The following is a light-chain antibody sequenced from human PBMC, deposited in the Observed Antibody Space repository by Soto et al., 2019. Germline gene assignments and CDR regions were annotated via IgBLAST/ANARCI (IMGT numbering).Light chain of an antibody. Sequence: QSALTQPASVSGSPGQSITISCTGTSSDIGSYNHVSWYQQHAGTAPKLMIYEVTYRPSGVSYRFSGSKSGNTASLTISGLQTEDEADYFCSSYATGTTPVVFGGGTKVTVL. J-gene: IGLJ2*01. CDR1: SSDIGSYNH. CDR3: SSYATGTTPVV. CDR2: EVT. V-gene: IGLV2-14*01.